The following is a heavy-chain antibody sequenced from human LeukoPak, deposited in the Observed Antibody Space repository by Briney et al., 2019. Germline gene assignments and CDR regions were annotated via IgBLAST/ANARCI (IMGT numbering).Heavy chain of an antibody. D-gene: IGHD3-10*01. CDR2: IYYSGST. CDR1: GGSISSGAYY. Sequence: SETLSLTCTVSGGSISSGAYYWNWIRQHPGKGLEWIGYIYYSGSTNYNPSLKSRLTISVDTSKNQFSLKMSSVTAADTAVYYCARSGSGSPLFWFDPWGQGTLVTVSS. V-gene: IGHV4-31*03. CDR3: ARSGSGSPLFWFDP. J-gene: IGHJ5*02.